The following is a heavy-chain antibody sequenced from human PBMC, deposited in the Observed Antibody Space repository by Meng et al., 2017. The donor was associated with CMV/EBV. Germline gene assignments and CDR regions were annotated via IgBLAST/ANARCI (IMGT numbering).Heavy chain of an antibody. CDR3: TRGLVVHETSDY. D-gene: IGHD2-2*01. V-gene: IGHV3-73*01. CDR2: IRSKANSYAT. J-gene: IGHJ4*02. Sequence: GGPLRLSCAASGFTFSGSAMHWVRQASGKGLEWVGRIRSKANSYATAYAASVKGRFTISRDDSKNTAYLQMNSLKTEDTAVYYCTRGLVVHETSDYWGQGTLVTVSS. CDR1: GFTFSGSA.